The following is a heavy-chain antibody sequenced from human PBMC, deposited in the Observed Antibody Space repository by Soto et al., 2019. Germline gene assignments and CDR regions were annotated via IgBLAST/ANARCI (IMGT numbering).Heavy chain of an antibody. CDR2: ISSSGSTI. CDR1: GFTFSDYY. CDR3: ARAPSDSPYYYYYYMDV. D-gene: IGHD5-18*01. V-gene: IGHV3-11*01. J-gene: IGHJ6*03. Sequence: GGSLRLSCAASGFTFSDYYMSWIRQAPGKGLEWVSYISSSGSTIYYADSVEGRFTISRDNAKNSLYLQMNSLRAEDTAVYYCARAPSDSPYYYYYYMDVWGKGTTVTVSS.